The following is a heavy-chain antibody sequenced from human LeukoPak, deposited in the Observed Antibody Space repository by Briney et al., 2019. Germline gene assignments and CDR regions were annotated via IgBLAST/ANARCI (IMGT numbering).Heavy chain of an antibody. D-gene: IGHD3-9*01. V-gene: IGHV3-23*01. CDR1: GFTFNIYA. CDR3: AKAADFAWLFMIAY. Sequence: PGGSLRLSCAASGFTFNIYAMTWVRQAPGKGLEWVSGISGSGGNTYYADSVKGRFTISRDNSKNTLYLQMNSLRADDTAVYYCAKAADFAWLFMIAYWGQGTLVTVSS. J-gene: IGHJ4*02. CDR2: ISGSGGNT.